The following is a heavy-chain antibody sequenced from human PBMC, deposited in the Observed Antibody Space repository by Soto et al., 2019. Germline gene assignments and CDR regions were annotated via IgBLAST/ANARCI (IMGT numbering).Heavy chain of an antibody. CDR1: GGSFSGYY. D-gene: IGHD5-12*01. V-gene: IGHV4-34*01. J-gene: IGHJ3*02. CDR3: ARFSTEMATIHDAFDI. Sequence: SETLSLTCAVYGGSFSGYYWSWIRQPPGKGLEWIGEINHSGSTNYNPSLKSRVTVSVDTSKNQFSLKLSSVTAADTAVYYCARFSTEMATIHDAFDIWGQGTMVTVSS. CDR2: INHSGST.